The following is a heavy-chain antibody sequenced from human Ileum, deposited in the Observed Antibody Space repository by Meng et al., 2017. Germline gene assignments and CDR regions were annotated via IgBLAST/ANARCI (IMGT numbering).Heavy chain of an antibody. CDR2: ISNDGERT. CDR1: GFTFSSFA. J-gene: IGHJ6*02. Sequence: GESLKISCAASGFTFSSFAMNWVRQAPGKGLEWVSSISNDGERTFYADSVEGRLTISRDNTQNTLYLHMNSLRAGDTGVYYCTKAYSDSESGRIWGRGTTVTVSS. V-gene: IGHV3-23*01. D-gene: IGHD4-11*01. CDR3: TKAYSDSESGRI.